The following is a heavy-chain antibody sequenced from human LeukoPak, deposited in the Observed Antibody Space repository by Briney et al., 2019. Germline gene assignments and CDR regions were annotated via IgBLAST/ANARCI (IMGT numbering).Heavy chain of an antibody. J-gene: IGHJ4*02. CDR3: ATWAFGSRRNEVN. CDR1: GFTFSSYS. CDR2: ISSSSSTI. Sequence: GGSLRLSCAASGFTFSSYSVNWVRQAPGKGLEWVSYISSSSSTIYYADSVKGRFTISRGNATNSLYLQMSSLRADDTGVYYCATWAFGSRRNEVNWGQGTLGTVS. D-gene: IGHD3-10*01. V-gene: IGHV3-48*04.